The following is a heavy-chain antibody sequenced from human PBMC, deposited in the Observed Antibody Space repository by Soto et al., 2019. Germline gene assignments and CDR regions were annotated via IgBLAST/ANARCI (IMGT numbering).Heavy chain of an antibody. D-gene: IGHD2-2*01. Sequence: GESLKISCAASGFTFSSYAMSWVRQAPGKGLEWVSAISGSGGSTYYADSVKGRFTISRDNSKNTLYLQMNSLRAEDTAVYYCAKSIVVVPAAHRENYYYYYGMDVWGQGTTVTVSS. V-gene: IGHV3-23*01. CDR3: AKSIVVVPAAHRENYYYYYGMDV. J-gene: IGHJ6*02. CDR1: GFTFSSYA. CDR2: ISGSGGST.